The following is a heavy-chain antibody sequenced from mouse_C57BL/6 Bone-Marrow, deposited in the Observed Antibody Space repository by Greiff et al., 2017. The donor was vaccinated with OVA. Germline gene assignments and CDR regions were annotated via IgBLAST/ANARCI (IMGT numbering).Heavy chain of an antibody. CDR2: ISSGGSYT. CDR1: GFTFSSYG. D-gene: IGHD1-1*01. Sequence: EVMLVESGGDLVKPGGSLKLSCAASGFTFSSYGMSWVRQTPDKRLEWVATISSGGSYTYYPDSVKGRFTISRDNAKNTLYLQMSSLKSEDTAMYYCARSPYYDGSRGYFDYWGQGTTLTVSS. J-gene: IGHJ2*01. V-gene: IGHV5-6*01. CDR3: ARSPYYDGSRGYFDY.